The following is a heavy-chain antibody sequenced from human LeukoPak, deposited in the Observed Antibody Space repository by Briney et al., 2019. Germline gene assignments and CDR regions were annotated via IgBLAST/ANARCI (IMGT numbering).Heavy chain of an antibody. CDR3: ARDPKYYYDSSGHYSFADY. D-gene: IGHD3-22*01. CDR2: ISSSGSTI. V-gene: IGHV3-11*01. J-gene: IGHJ4*02. CDR1: GFTFSDYY. Sequence: PGGSLRLSCAASGFTFSDYYMSWIRQAPGKGLEWVSYISSSGSTIYYADSVKGRFTISRDNAKNSLYLQMNSLRAEDTAVYYCARDPKYYYDSSGHYSFADYWGQGTLVTVSS.